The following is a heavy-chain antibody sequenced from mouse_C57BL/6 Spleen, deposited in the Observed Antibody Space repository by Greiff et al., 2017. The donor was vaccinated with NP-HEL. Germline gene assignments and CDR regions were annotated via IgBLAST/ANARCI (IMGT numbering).Heavy chain of an antibody. V-gene: IGHV1-82*01. CDR2: IYPGDGDT. CDR3: AREEDYYGSSYRAWFAY. J-gene: IGHJ3*01. D-gene: IGHD1-1*01. Sequence: VQVVESGPELVKPGASVKISCKASGYAFSSSWMNWVKQRPGKGLEWIGRIYPGDGDTNYNGKFQGKATLTADKSSSPAYMQLSSLTSEDSAVYFCAREEDYYGSSYRAWFAYGGQGTLVTVSA. CDR1: GYAFSSSW.